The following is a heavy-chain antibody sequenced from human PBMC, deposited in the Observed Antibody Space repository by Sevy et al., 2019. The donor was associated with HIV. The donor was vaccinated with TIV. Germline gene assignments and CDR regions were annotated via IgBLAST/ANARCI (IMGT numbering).Heavy chain of an antibody. CDR2: IGTAGNT. V-gene: IGHV3-13*01. CDR1: GFTLSNYD. J-gene: IGHJ4*02. D-gene: IGHD1-1*01. CDR3: ARGTGNDRTFDF. Sequence: GGSLRLSCAASGFTLSNYDMHWVRHSTGKGLEWVSAIGTAGNTFYADSVRGRFTIFSEDSKSSLYLQMNSLKAGDTAVYYCARGTGNDRTFDFWGQGTLVTVSS.